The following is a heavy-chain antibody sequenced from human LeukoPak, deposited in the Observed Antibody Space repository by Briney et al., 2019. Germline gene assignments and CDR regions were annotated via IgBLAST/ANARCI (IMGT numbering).Heavy chain of an antibody. D-gene: IGHD1-26*01. J-gene: IGHJ4*02. CDR2: IRYDGSNK. CDR3: AKGDSSGKPGYFDY. CDR1: GFTFSSYG. Sequence: GGSLRLSCAASGFTFSSYGMHWVRQAPGKGLEWVAFIRYDGSNKYYADSVKGRFTISRDNSKNTLYLQMNSLRAEDMAVYYCAKGDSSGKPGYFDYWGQGTLVTVSS. V-gene: IGHV3-30*02.